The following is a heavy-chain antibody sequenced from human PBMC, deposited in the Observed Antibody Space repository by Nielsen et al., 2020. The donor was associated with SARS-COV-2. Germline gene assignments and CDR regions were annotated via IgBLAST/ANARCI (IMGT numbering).Heavy chain of an antibody. V-gene: IGHV3-9*01. CDR3: ARSRWELRTGGFDY. J-gene: IGHJ4*02. D-gene: IGHD1-26*01. CDR1: GFTFSSYA. Sequence: GGSLRLSCAASGFTFSSYAMHWVRQAPGKGLEWVSGISWNSGSIGYADSVKGRFTISRDNAKNSLYLQMNSLRAEDTALYYCARSRWELRTGGFDYWGQGTLVTVSS. CDR2: ISWNSGSI.